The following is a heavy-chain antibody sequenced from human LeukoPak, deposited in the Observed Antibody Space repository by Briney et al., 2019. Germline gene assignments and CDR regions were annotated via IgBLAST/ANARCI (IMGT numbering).Heavy chain of an antibody. CDR1: GFPFSTYD. Sequence: PGGSLRLSCAASGFPFSTYDMNWVRQAPGKGLEWVSGISGSAYSTYYADSVKGRFTVSRDNSKNTLYLQMHSLRVEETAVYYCVILPHYAEWGQGTLVTVSS. V-gene: IGHV3-23*01. CDR2: ISGSAYST. J-gene: IGHJ4*02. D-gene: IGHD2-2*01. CDR3: VILPHYAE.